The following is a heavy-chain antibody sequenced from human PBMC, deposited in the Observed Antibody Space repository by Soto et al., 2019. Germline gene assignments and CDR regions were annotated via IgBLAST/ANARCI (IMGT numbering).Heavy chain of an antibody. D-gene: IGHD6-13*01. J-gene: IGHJ4*02. CDR1: GFTFSSYA. CDR2: ISGSGGST. Sequence: EVQRLESGGGLVQPGGSLSLSCAASGFTFSSYAMSWFRQAPGKGLEWGSAISGSGGSTYYADSLKGRFTISRDNSKNTLYMQMNSLRAEDTSVDYCAKFGRQQLNYFDYWGQGTLVTVSS. CDR3: AKFGRQQLNYFDY. V-gene: IGHV3-23*01.